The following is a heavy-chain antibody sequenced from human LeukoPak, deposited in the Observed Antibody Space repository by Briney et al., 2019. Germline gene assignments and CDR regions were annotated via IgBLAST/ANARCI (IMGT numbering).Heavy chain of an antibody. J-gene: IGHJ4*02. V-gene: IGHV1-58*01. CDR3: ATVLGRAAAGFDY. D-gene: IGHD6-13*01. CDR1: GFTFTSSA. CDR2: IVVGSGNT. Sequence: GTSVKVSCKASGFTFTSSAVQWVRQARGQRLEWIGWIVVGSGNTNYAQKFQERVTITRDMSTSTAYMELSSLRSEDTAVYYCATVLGRAAAGFDYWGQGTLVTVSS.